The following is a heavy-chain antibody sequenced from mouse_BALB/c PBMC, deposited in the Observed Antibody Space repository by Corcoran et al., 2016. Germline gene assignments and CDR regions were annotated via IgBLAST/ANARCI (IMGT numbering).Heavy chain of an antibody. Sequence: QIQLVQSGPELKKPGETVRISCKASGYTCTTAGMQWVQKMPGKGLKWIGGINAHSGVPKYAEDFKGRFAFSLETSASTAYLQISNLKNEDTATYCCARDSSGYWFAYWGQGTLVTVSA. CDR1: GYTCTTAG. V-gene: IGHV9-4*02. D-gene: IGHD3-2*01. CDR2: INAHSGVP. J-gene: IGHJ3*01. CDR3: ARDSSGYWFAY.